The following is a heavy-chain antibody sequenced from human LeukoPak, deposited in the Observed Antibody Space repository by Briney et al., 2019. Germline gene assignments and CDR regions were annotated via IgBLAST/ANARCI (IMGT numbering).Heavy chain of an antibody. CDR2: ISSSSSYK. CDR1: GFTFSSYS. J-gene: IGHJ4*02. V-gene: IGHV3-21*01. CDR3: ARSAAGTYY. Sequence: GGSLRLSCVASGFTFSSYSMNWVRQAPGKGLEWASSISSSSSYKCYTGSVKGRFTISRDNAKNSLYLRMNSLRAEDTAVYYCARSAAGTYYWGQGTLVTVSS. D-gene: IGHD1-1*01.